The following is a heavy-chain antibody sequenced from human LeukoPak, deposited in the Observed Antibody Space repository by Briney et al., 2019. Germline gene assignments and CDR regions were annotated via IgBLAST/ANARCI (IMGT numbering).Heavy chain of an antibody. Sequence: SETLSLTCTVSGGSISSSSYYWGWLRQPPGKGLEWIGSIYYSGSTYYNPSLKSRVTISVDTSKNQFSLKLSSVTAADTAVYYCARAYYDFWSGQQYYFDYWGQGTLVTVSS. D-gene: IGHD3-3*01. CDR1: GGSISSSSYY. CDR3: ARAYYDFWSGQQYYFDY. CDR2: IYYSGST. J-gene: IGHJ4*02. V-gene: IGHV4-39*01.